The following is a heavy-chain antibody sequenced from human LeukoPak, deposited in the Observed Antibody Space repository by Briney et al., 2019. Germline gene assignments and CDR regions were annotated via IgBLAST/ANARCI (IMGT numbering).Heavy chain of an antibody. D-gene: IGHD2-15*01. V-gene: IGHV4-31*03. CDR3: ALGYCGGGSCYAREYFQH. J-gene: IGHJ1*01. CDR1: GGSISSGGYY. CDR2: IYYSGST. Sequence: SETLSLTCTVSGGSISSGGYYWTWIRQHPGKGLEWIGYIYYSGSTYYNPSLRSRVTISVDTSKNQFSLRLSSVTAADTAVYYCALGYCGGGSCYAREYFQHWGQGTLVTVSS.